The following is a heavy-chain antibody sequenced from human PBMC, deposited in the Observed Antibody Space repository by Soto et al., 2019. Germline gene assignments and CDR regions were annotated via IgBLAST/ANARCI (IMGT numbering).Heavy chain of an antibody. Sequence: GGSLRLSCAPSAFTFSSYGMHWVRQAPGKGLEWVAVISYDGSNKYYADSVKGRFTISRDNSKNTLYLQMNSLRAEDTAVYYCAKDFLELSRYYYYYYMDVWGKGTTVTVS. CDR1: AFTFSSYG. CDR3: AKDFLELSRYYYYYYMDV. J-gene: IGHJ6*03. V-gene: IGHV3-30*18. CDR2: ISYDGSNK. D-gene: IGHD3-3*01.